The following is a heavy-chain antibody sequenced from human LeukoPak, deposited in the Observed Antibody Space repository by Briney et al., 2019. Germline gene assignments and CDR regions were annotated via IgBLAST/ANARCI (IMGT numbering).Heavy chain of an antibody. D-gene: IGHD2-2*01. V-gene: IGHV4-34*01. Sequence: PSETLSLTCAVYGGSFSGYYWSWIRQPPGKGLEWIGEINHSGSTNYNPSLKSRVTISVDTSKNQFSLKLSSVTAADTAVYYCARGQVVPAATLDYWGQGTLVTVSS. CDR2: INHSGST. CDR1: GGSFSGYY. CDR3: ARGQVVPAATLDY. J-gene: IGHJ4*02.